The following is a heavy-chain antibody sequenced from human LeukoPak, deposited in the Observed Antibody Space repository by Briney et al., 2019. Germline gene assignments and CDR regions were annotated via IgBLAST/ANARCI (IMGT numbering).Heavy chain of an antibody. Sequence: SETLSLTCTVSGGSVSNYYWSWIRQPPGKGLEWIGSIYHSGSTYYNPSLKSRVTISVDTSKNQFSLKLSSVTAADTAVYYCARVSGYDWESFYDYWGQGTLVTVSS. D-gene: IGHD5-12*01. CDR3: ARVSGYDWESFYDY. J-gene: IGHJ4*02. CDR2: IYHSGST. V-gene: IGHV4-59*02. CDR1: GGSVSNYY.